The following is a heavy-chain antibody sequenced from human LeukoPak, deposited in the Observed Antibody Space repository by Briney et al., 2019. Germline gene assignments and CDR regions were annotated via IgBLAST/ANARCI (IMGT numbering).Heavy chain of an antibody. CDR1: GDSIHSVYYY. D-gene: IGHD4-17*01. Sequence: SETLSLTCTVSGDSIHSVYYYWGWIRQSPGKGLEWIGSIYFDGETSYSPSLKSRLIISIDTSKNQFSLKLSSVTAADTAVYYCARYYGDSRGAFDIWGQGTMVTVSS. CDR2: IYFDGET. V-gene: IGHV4-39*01. CDR3: ARYYGDSRGAFDI. J-gene: IGHJ3*02.